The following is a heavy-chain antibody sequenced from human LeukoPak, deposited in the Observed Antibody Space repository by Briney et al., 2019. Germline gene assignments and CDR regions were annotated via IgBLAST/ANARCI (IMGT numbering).Heavy chain of an antibody. CDR2: IYHSGGT. J-gene: IGHJ6*01. CDR1: GGSFSGYY. Sequence: SETLSLTCAVYGGSFSGYYWSWIRQPPGKGLEWVGEIYHSGGTTYYPSLMSRVTMSVEASKNQSSRMLNSVIAADTTVYYFARGKKGPREYDGIDACGQGTTVTASS. V-gene: IGHV4-34*01. CDR3: ARGKKGPREYDGIDA.